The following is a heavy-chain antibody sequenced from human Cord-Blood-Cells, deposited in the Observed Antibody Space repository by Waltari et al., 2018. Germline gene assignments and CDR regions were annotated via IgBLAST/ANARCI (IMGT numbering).Heavy chain of an antibody. Sequence: QVQLQQWGAGLLKPSETLSPTCAVYGGSVSGYYWSWIRHPPGKGLGWIGEIKHGGSTNYNPSLKSRVTISVDTSKNQFSLKLSSVTAADTAVYYCAREAIVGATRGAFDIWGPGTMVTVSS. CDR3: AREAIVGATRGAFDI. J-gene: IGHJ3*02. V-gene: IGHV4-34*01. D-gene: IGHD1-26*01. CDR1: GGSVSGYY. CDR2: IKHGGST.